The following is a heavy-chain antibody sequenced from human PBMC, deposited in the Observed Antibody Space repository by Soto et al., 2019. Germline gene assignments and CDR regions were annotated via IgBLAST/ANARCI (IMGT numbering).Heavy chain of an antibody. J-gene: IGHJ4*03. CDR3: SRGRLINYGAKTAPGH. CDR1: GFTFSDFG. D-gene: IGHD3-10*01. V-gene: IGHV3-33*03. CDR2: IWYDGSYQ. Sequence: GGSMRLSCKASGFTFSDFGMHWVRQAPGKGLEWVSAIWYDGSYQYYADPVRGRFTTSRDNSNNTLFLQMNSLSVDDTAVCYFSRGRLINYGAKTAPGHRGQGAL.